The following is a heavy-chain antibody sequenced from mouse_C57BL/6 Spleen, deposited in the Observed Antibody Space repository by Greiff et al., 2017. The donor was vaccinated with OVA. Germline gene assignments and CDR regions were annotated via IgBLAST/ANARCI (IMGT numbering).Heavy chain of an antibody. CDR3: ARKLYYDYEAWFAY. Sequence: VQLQQPGAELVKPGASVKLSCKASGYTFTSYWMHWVKQRPGRGLEWIGRIDPNSGGTKYNEKFKSKATLTVDKPSSTAYMQLSSLTSEDSAVYYCARKLYYDYEAWFAYWGQGTLVTVSA. CDR1: GYTFTSYW. CDR2: IDPNSGGT. D-gene: IGHD2-4*01. J-gene: IGHJ3*01. V-gene: IGHV1-72*01.